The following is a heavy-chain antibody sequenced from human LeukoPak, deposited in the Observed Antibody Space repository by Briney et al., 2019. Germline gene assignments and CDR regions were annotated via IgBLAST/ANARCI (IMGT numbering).Heavy chain of an antibody. CDR1: GFTFDDYA. D-gene: IGHD4-17*01. CDR3: AKDIQTVIGWHAFDI. V-gene: IGHV3-9*01. CDR2: ISWNSGSI. Sequence: PGGSLRLSCAASGFTFDDYAMHWVRQAPGKGLEWVSGISWNSGSIGYADSVKGRFTISRDNAKNSLYLQVNSLRAEDTALYYCAKDIQTVIGWHAFDIWGQGTMVTVSS. J-gene: IGHJ3*02.